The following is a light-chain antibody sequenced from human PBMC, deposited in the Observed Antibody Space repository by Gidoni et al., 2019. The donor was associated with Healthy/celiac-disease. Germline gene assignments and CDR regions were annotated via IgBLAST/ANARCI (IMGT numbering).Light chain of an antibody. CDR1: QSRLHTNGYNY. CDR2: LGS. J-gene: IGKJ5*01. Sequence: MVMTQSPLSLPFTPREPASISCSSSQSRLHTNGYNYLDWYLQKPGQSPQLLIYLGSNRASGVPDRFSGSGSGTDFTLKISRVEAEDVGVYYCMQAIQTLITFGQGTRLEIK. CDR3: MQAIQTLIT. V-gene: IGKV2-28*01.